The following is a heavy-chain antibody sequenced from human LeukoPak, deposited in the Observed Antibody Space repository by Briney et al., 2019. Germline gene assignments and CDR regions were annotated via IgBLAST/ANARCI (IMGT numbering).Heavy chain of an antibody. CDR1: GYTLTELS. J-gene: IGHJ6*03. CDR2: FDPEDGET. CDR3: ARLKQQLVLYYYYYYYMDV. D-gene: IGHD6-13*01. Sequence: GASVKVSCKVSGYTLTELSMHWVRQAPGKGLEWMGGFDPEDGETIYAQKFQGRVTMTEDTSTDTAYMELSSLRSEDTAVYYCARLKQQLVLYYYYYYYMDVWGKGTTVTVSS. V-gene: IGHV1-24*01.